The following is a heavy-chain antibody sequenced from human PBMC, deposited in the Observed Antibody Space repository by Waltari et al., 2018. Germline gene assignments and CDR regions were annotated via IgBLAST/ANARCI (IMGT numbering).Heavy chain of an antibody. Sequence: QVHLVQSGGEVQKPGASVKVSCKASGYRFTDYYIHWVRQAPGQGLEWMGWINPNSGATNYAQKLQDRVTVTRDTSSSTAYMELSSLTSGDTAVYYCARVPIFDWLVSGFDLWGQGTLVTVSS. CDR2: INPNSGAT. D-gene: IGHD3-9*01. V-gene: IGHV1-2*02. CDR3: ARVPIFDWLVSGFDL. J-gene: IGHJ5*02. CDR1: GYRFTDYY.